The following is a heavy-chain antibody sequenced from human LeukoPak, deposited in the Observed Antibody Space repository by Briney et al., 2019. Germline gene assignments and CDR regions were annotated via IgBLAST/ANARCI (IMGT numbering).Heavy chain of an antibody. J-gene: IGHJ4*02. CDR2: ISGSGGST. CDR1: GFTFSSYA. V-gene: IGHV3-23*01. CDR3: AKFLPTHIVVANYYFDY. Sequence: GGSLRLSCAASGFTFSSYAMSWVRQAPGKGLEWVSAISGSGGSTYYADSVKGRFTISRENSKNTLYLQMNSLRAEDTAVYYCAKFLPTHIVVANYYFDYWGQGTLVTVSS. D-gene: IGHD2-21*01.